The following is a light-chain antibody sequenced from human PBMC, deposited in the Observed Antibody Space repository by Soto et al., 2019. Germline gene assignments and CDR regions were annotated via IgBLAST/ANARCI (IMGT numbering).Light chain of an antibody. CDR1: SSDVGAYNF. J-gene: IGLJ1*01. Sequence: QSAPTQPASVSGSPGQSITISCTGTSSDVGAYNFVSWYRQHPGKAPKLIIYNVSDRPSGVSNRFSGSKSANTASLTISGLQAEDEADYYCTSSTSSGTYVFGTGTKVTVL. V-gene: IGLV2-14*03. CDR2: NVS. CDR3: TSSTSSGTYV.